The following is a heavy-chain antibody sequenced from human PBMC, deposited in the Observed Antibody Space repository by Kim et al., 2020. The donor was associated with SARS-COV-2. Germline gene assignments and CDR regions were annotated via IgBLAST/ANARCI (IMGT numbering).Heavy chain of an antibody. J-gene: IGHJ4*02. V-gene: IGHV3-53*01. CDR3: ARPSTTWFYFGY. D-gene: IGHD6-13*01. Sequence: CADAVKGRFTISRDNFKDTLYRQMNSLRAEDTAVYYCARPSTTWFYFGYWGRGTLVTVSS.